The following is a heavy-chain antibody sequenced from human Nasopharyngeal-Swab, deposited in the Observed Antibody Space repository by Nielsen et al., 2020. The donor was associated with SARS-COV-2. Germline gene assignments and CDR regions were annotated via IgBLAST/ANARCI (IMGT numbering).Heavy chain of an antibody. Sequence: GESLKISCATSGFTFTTYWMSWVRQAPGKGLEWVANINQDGSTKYYVDSVKGRFTISRDNTKNSVSLQMNRLRAEDTAMYYCTKKIGEDWGQGTLVTVSS. CDR1: GFTFTTYW. V-gene: IGHV3-7*05. CDR2: INQDGSTK. J-gene: IGHJ4*02. CDR3: TKKIGED.